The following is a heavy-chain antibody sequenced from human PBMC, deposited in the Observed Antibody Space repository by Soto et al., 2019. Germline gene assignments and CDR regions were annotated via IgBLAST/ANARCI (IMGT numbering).Heavy chain of an antibody. J-gene: IGHJ4*02. CDR3: ARGVPVGAIGRFYFDS. CDR1: GFTVSDNY. V-gene: IGHV3-53*01. D-gene: IGHD1-26*01. Sequence: EVQLVESGGGLIQPGGSLRLSCAASGFTVSDNYMTWVRQAPGKGLEWVSVMYSGGTATSYADSVKGRFTVSRDSSKNTGYLQLDSLRAEDTAVYYCARGVPVGAIGRFYFDSWGQGTLVTVSS. CDR2: MYSGGTAT.